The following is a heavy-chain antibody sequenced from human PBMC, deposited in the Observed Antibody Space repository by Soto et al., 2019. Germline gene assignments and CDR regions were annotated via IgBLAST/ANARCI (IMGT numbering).Heavy chain of an antibody. J-gene: IGHJ4*02. V-gene: IGHV3-30*18. Sequence: PGGSLRLSCAASGFTFSSYGMHWVRQAPGKGLEWVAVISYDGSNKYYADSVKGRFTISRDNSKNTLYLQMNSLRAEDTAVYYCAKTTQPYSGSYSLPRPDYWGQGTLVTVSS. CDR1: GFTFSSYG. CDR2: ISYDGSNK. CDR3: AKTTQPYSGSYSLPRPDY. D-gene: IGHD1-26*01.